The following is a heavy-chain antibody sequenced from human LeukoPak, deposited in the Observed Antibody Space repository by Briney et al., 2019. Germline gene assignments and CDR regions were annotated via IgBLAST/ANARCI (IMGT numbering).Heavy chain of an antibody. CDR1: GGSISSGGYY. CDR2: IYYSGST. D-gene: IGHD3-22*01. CDR3: ARGYYDSSGYYYVNNWFDP. Sequence: SQTLSLTCTVSGGSISSGGYYWSWIRQHPGKGLEWIGYIYYSGSTYYNPSLKSRVTISVDTSKNQFSLKLSSVTAADTAVYYCARGYYDSSGYYYVNNWFDPWGQGTLVTVSS. V-gene: IGHV4-31*03. J-gene: IGHJ5*02.